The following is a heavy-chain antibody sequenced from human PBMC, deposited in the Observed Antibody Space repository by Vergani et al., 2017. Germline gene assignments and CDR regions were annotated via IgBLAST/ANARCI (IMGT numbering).Heavy chain of an antibody. CDR2: ISYDGSNK. CDR1: GFTFSSYG. CDR3: AKDHGITMIVVGGFDY. Sequence: QVQLVESGGGVVQPGRSLRLSCAASGFTFSSYGMHWVRQAPGKGLEWVAVISYDGSNKYYADSVKGRFTISRDNSKNTLYLQMNSLRAEDTAVYYCAKDHGITMIVVGGFDYWGQGTLVTVSS. V-gene: IGHV3-30*18. D-gene: IGHD3-22*01. J-gene: IGHJ4*02.